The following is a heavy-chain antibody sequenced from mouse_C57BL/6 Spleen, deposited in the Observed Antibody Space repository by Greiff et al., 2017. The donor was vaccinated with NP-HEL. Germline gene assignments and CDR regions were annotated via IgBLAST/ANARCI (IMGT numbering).Heavy chain of an antibody. D-gene: IGHD1-1*01. CDR2: INPNYGTT. V-gene: IGHV1-39*01. Sequence: VQLQQSGPELVKPGASVKISCKASGYSFTDYNMNWVKQSNGKSLEWIGVINPNYGTTSYNQKFKGKATLTVDQSSSTAYMQLNSLTSEDSAVYYCARRRISFITTVGANFDYWGQGTTLTVSS. CDR1: GYSFTDYN. CDR3: ARRRISFITTVGANFDY. J-gene: IGHJ2*01.